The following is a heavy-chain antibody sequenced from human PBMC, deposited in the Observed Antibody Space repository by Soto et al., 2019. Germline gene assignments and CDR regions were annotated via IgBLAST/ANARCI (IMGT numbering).Heavy chain of an antibody. D-gene: IGHD5-18*01. V-gene: IGHV3-30-3*01. J-gene: IGHJ4*02. CDR3: ARDGRRRYSYGYFDY. CDR1: GFTFSSYA. Sequence: PGGSLRLSCAASGFTFSSYAMHWVRQAPGKGLEWVAVISYDGSNKYYADSVKGRFTISRDNSKNTLYLQMNSLRAEDTAVYYCARDGRRRYSYGYFDYWGQGTLVTV. CDR2: ISYDGSNK.